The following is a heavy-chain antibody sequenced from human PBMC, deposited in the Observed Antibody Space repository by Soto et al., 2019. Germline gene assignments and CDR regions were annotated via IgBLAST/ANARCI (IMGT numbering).Heavy chain of an antibody. CDR2: IIPIFGTA. J-gene: IGHJ4*02. Sequence: QVQLVQSGAEVKKAGSSVKVSCKASGGTFSSYAVSWVRQGPGQGLEWMGGIIPIFGTANYAQKFQGRVTITADESTSTADMELSSLRSEDTAVYYCARRRLGYYYDSSGYPHPFDYWGQGTLVTVSS. CDR3: ARRRLGYYYDSSGYPHPFDY. V-gene: IGHV1-69*01. D-gene: IGHD3-22*01. CDR1: GGTFSSYA.